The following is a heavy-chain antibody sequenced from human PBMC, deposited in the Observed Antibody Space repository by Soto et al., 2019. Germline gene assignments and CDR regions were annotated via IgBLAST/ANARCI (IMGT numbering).Heavy chain of an antibody. D-gene: IGHD3-16*01. V-gene: IGHV1-46*01. CDR1: GYIFTNYY. Sequence: QVQLVQSGAEVKKPGASVNISCKASGYIFTNYYIHWVRQAPGQGLEWMGIINPNGGSTNYAQKFQGRITLTRDTSTSTVYMDLSSLRSEDTAVYYCARWLYLGDQWGQGTLVTVSS. CDR3: ARWLYLGDQ. J-gene: IGHJ5*02. CDR2: INPNGGST.